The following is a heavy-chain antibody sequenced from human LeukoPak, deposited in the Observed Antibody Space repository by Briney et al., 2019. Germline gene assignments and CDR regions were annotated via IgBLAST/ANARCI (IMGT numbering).Heavy chain of an antibody. V-gene: IGHV3-9*01. Sequence: PGGSLRLSCAASGFTFDDYAMHWVRQAPGKGLEWVSGISWNSGSIGYADSVKGRFTISRDNAKNSLYLQMNSLRAEDTALYYCAKGHGSGSYYKPYLPDYWGQGTLVTVSS. CDR3: AKGHGSGSYYKPYLPDY. J-gene: IGHJ4*02. CDR1: GFTFDDYA. CDR2: ISWNSGSI. D-gene: IGHD3-10*01.